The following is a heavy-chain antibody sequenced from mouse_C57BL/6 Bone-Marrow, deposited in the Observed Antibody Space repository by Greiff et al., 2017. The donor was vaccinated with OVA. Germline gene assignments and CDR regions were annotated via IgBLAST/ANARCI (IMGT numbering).Heavy chain of an antibody. Sequence: VQLQQSGAELVRPGASVKLSCTASGFTITDDYMHWVKQRPEQGLEWIGWIDPENGDTEYASKFQGKATITADTSSNTAYLQLSSLTSEDTAVYYCTTGYSNYSYYFDYWGQGTTLTVSS. J-gene: IGHJ2*01. CDR2: IDPENGDT. CDR3: TTGYSNYSYYFDY. V-gene: IGHV14-4*01. D-gene: IGHD2-5*01. CDR1: GFTITDDY.